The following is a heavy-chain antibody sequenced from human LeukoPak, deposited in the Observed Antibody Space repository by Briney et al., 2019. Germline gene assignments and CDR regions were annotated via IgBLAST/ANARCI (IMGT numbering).Heavy chain of an antibody. D-gene: IGHD3-22*01. V-gene: IGHV4-59*12. Sequence: NPSETLSLTCTVSGGPISSYYWSWIRQPPGKGLEWIGYIYYSGSTYYNPSLKSRVTISVDTSKNQFSLKLSSVTAADTAVYYCARGSITMMVVGDAFDIWGQGTMVTVSS. CDR2: IYYSGST. CDR1: GGPISSYY. J-gene: IGHJ3*02. CDR3: ARGSITMMVVGDAFDI.